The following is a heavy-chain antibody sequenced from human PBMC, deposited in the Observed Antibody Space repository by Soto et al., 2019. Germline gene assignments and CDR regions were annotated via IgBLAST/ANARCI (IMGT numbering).Heavy chain of an antibody. V-gene: IGHV3-33*01. CDR1: GFTFSSYG. J-gene: IGHJ6*02. CDR2: IWYDGSNK. Sequence: GGSLRLSCAASGFTFSSYGMHWVRQAPGKGLEWVAVIWYDGSNKYYADSVKGRFTISRDNSKNTLYLQMNSLRAEDTAVYYCARDRGNNWNPIGGMDVWGQGTTVTVSS. CDR3: ARDRGNNWNPIGGMDV. D-gene: IGHD1-20*01.